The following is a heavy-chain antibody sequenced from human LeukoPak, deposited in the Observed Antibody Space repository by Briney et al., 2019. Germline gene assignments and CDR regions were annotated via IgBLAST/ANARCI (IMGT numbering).Heavy chain of an antibody. CDR2: LSSSSSVI. J-gene: IGHJ4*02. V-gene: IGHV3-48*01. CDR1: GFTFSTYA. Sequence: GGSLRLSCAASGFTFSTYAMDWVRQAPGKGLEWVSYLSSSSSVIYHADSVKGRFTISRDNAKNSLYLQMNSLRTEDTAVYYCAKDPSAYGDYGYFGYWGQGTLVTVSS. D-gene: IGHD4-17*01. CDR3: AKDPSAYGDYGYFGY.